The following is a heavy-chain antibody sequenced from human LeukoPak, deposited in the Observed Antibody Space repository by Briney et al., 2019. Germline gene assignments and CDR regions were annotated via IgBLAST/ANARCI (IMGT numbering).Heavy chain of an antibody. V-gene: IGHV4-31*03. J-gene: IGHJ4*02. CDR1: GGSISSGGYY. D-gene: IGHD1-1*01. CDR3: ARAPTKATLYYFDY. Sequence: SETLSLTCTVSGGSISSGGYYWSWIRQHPGKGLEWIGYIYYSGSTYYNPSLKSRVTISVDTSKNQFSLKLSSVTAADTAVYYCARAPTKATLYYFDYWGQGTLVTVSS. CDR2: IYYSGST.